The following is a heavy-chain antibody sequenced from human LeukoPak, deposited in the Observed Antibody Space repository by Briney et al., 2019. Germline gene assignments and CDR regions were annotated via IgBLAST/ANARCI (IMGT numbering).Heavy chain of an antibody. CDR3: TRGAPGTAARADY. V-gene: IGHV4-4*07. CDR1: GGSMSSYY. Sequence: SETLSLTCTVSGGSMSSYYWSWIRQLAGKGLEWIGRIYTSGSTKYNPSLKSRVTMSVDTSKNQFSLKLSSVTAADTAVYYCTRGAPGTAARADYWGQGTLVTVSS. CDR2: IYTSGST. J-gene: IGHJ4*02. D-gene: IGHD6-25*01.